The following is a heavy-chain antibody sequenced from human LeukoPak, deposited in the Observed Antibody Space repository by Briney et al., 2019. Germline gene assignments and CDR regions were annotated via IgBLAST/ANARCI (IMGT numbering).Heavy chain of an antibody. J-gene: IGHJ4*02. CDR2: IYTSGST. CDR1: GGSISSYY. V-gene: IGHV4-4*07. Sequence: SETLSLTCTVSGGSISSYYWSWIRQPAGKGLEWIGRIYTSGSTNYNPSLKSRVTMSIDTSKNQFSLKLSSVTAADTAVYYCAREYSSGWVFDYWGQGTLVTVSS. D-gene: IGHD6-19*01. CDR3: AREYSSGWVFDY.